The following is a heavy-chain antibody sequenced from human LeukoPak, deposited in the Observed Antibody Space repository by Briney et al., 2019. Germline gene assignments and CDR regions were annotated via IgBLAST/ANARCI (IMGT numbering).Heavy chain of an antibody. D-gene: IGHD3-22*01. CDR1: GFMFNTYG. V-gene: IGHV3-33*01. Sequence: PGGSLRLCCAASGFMFNTYGMHWVRQAPGKGLEWVASLWYDGSDKNYADSVKGRFSISRDNSKNTVSLQMSGLRAEDTAVYYCARAPSSGYPRYNYNGMDVWGQGTTVTVS. CDR2: LWYDGSDK. CDR3: ARAPSSGYPRYNYNGMDV. J-gene: IGHJ6*02.